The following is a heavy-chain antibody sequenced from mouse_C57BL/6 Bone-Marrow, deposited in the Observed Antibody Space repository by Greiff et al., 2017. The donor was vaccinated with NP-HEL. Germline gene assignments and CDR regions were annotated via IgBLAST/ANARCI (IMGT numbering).Heavy chain of an antibody. J-gene: IGHJ2*01. CDR2: INPSTGGT. V-gene: IGHV1-42*01. CDR3: ARSRIYYYGSSVYLDY. D-gene: IGHD1-1*01. CDR1: GYSFTGYY. Sequence: VQLKESGPELVKPGASVKISCKASGYSFTGYYMNWVKQSPEKSLEWIGEINPSTGGTTYNQKFKAKATLTVDKSSSTAYMQLKSLTSEDSAVYYCARSRIYYYGSSVYLDYWDQGTTLTVSA.